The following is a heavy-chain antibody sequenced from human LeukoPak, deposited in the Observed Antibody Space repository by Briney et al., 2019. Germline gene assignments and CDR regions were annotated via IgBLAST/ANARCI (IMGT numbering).Heavy chain of an antibody. D-gene: IGHD2-2*01. CDR2: IYYSGST. V-gene: IGHV4-31*03. CDR3: ARDHPIVVVPAANPKTGYYYYYGMDV. J-gene: IGHJ6*02. Sequence: SQTLSLTCTVSGGSISSGGYYWSWIRQHPGKGLEWIGYIYYSGSTYYIPSLKSRVTISVDTSKNQFSLKLSSVTAADTAVYYCARDHPIVVVPAANPKTGYYYYYGMDVWGQGTTVTVSS. CDR1: GGSISSGGYY.